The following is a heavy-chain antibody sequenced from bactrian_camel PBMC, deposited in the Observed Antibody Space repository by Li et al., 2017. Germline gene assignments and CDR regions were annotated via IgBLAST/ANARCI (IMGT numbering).Heavy chain of an antibody. V-gene: IGHV3S40*01. CDR3: TRETQWVGYHEMAEY. CDR1: GFSLSSYP. D-gene: IGHD5*01. CDR2: IDTYGLPT. J-gene: IGHJ4*01. Sequence: VQLVESGGGLVQPGGSLRPSCTASGFSLSSYPMSWVRQAPGKEREWVANIDTYGLPTYADSVKGRFISSRDNSKNTVYLQLNGLKSEDTAMYYCTRETQWVGYHEMAEYWGRGTQVTVS.